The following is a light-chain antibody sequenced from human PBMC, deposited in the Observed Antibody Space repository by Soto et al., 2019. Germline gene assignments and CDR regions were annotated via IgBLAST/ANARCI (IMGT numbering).Light chain of an antibody. CDR3: QQSYSTPRT. J-gene: IGKJ1*01. CDR1: QSISSY. V-gene: IGKV1-39*01. Sequence: DIHMTRSPSSLSASVGDRVTITCRASQSISSYLNWYQQKPGKAPKLLIYAASSLQSGVPSRFSGIGSGTDFTLTISSLQPEDFATYYCQQSYSTPRTCGQGTKVEIK. CDR2: AAS.